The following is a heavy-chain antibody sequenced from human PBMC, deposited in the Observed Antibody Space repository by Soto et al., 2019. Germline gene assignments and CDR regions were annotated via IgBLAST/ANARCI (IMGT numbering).Heavy chain of an antibody. CDR3: ARCMGFDGSGYAFFDS. CDR2: VSSSSSYI. CDR1: GFTFVAHT. J-gene: IGHJ4*02. V-gene: IGHV3-21*01. D-gene: IGHD3-10*01. Sequence: EVQLVESGGGLVKPGGSLGFPCAALGFTFVAHTINWVRRAPGKGLEWVSSVSSSSSYIYYADSVKARFTVSRDNAEKSLYLQMNSLRAEDTAIYYCARCMGFDGSGYAFFDSWGQGTLVTVSS.